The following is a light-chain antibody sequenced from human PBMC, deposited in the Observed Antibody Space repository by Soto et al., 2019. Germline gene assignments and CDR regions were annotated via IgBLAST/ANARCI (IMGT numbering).Light chain of an antibody. CDR2: TDS. V-gene: IGLV1-47*01. CDR3: ATWDDSLSGVV. CDR1: SSNIGSNY. J-gene: IGLJ3*02. Sequence: QSVLTPPPSASGTPGQGVTISCSGSSSNIGSNYVYWYQHLPGTAPKLLIYTDSRRPSGVPDRFSGSKSGTSASLAISGLRSEDEADYYCATWDDSLSGVVFGGGTKLTVL.